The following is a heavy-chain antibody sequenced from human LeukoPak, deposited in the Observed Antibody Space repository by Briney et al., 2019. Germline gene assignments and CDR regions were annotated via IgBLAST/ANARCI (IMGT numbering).Heavy chain of an antibody. CDR3: ARGGGYDFWSGYFYY. J-gene: IGHJ4*02. V-gene: IGHV3-20*01. Sequence: GGSLRLSCAASGFTFDDYGMSWVRQAPGKGLEWVSGINWNGGSTGYADSVKGRFTISRDNAKNSLYLQMNSLRADDTALYHCARGGGYDFWSGYFYYWGQGTLVTVSS. CDR2: INWNGGST. D-gene: IGHD3-3*01. CDR1: GFTFDDYG.